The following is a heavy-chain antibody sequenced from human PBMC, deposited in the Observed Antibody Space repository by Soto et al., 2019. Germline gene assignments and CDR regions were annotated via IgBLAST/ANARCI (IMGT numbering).Heavy chain of an antibody. CDR1: GFTFSSYG. CDR3: AKMGVVPAAMAAGVDY. J-gene: IGHJ4*02. D-gene: IGHD2-2*01. CDR2: ISYDGSNK. V-gene: IGHV3-30*18. Sequence: GGSLRLSCAASGFTFSSYGMHWVRQAPGKGLEWVAVISYDGSNKYYADSVKGRFTISRDNSKNTLYLQMNSLRAEDTAVYYCAKMGVVPAAMAAGVDYWGQGTLVTVSS.